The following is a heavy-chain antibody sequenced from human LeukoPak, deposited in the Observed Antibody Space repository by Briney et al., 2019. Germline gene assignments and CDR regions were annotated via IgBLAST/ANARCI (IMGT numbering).Heavy chain of an antibody. CDR1: GGSISSYY. CDR3: ARHAPGCYDY. J-gene: IGHJ4*02. D-gene: IGHD2-15*01. CDR2: IYYTGST. Sequence: PSETLSLTCTVSGGSISSYYWSWIRQPPGKGLEWIGYIYYTGSTTYNPSLKSRLTISVDTSKNQFSLNLSSVTAADTAVYYCARHAPGCYDYWGQGTLVTVSS. V-gene: IGHV4-59*08.